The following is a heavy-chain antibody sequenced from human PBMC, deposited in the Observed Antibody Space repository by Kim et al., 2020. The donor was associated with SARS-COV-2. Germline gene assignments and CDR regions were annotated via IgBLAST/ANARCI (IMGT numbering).Heavy chain of an antibody. D-gene: IGHD3-10*01. CDR3: ARGQAAGSRRITMVRGVYYFDY. CDR1: GGSFSGYY. Sequence: SETLSLTCAVYGGSFSGYYWSWIRQPPGKGLEWIGEINHSGSTNYNPSLKSRVTISVDTSKNQFSLKLSSVTAADTAVYYCARGQAAGSRRITMVRGVYYFDYWGQGTLVTVSS. CDR2: INHSGST. J-gene: IGHJ4*02. V-gene: IGHV4-34*01.